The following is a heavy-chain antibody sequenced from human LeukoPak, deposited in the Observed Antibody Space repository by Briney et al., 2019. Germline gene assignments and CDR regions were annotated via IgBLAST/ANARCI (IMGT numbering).Heavy chain of an antibody. Sequence: PSETLSLTCAVYGGSFSGYYWSWVRQPPGKGLEWIGEINHSGSTNYNPSLKSRDTISVDTSKNQFSLKLSSVTAADTAVYYCARCHILTGYYSRWGQGTLVTVSS. CDR1: GGSFSGYY. CDR2: INHSGST. J-gene: IGHJ4*02. V-gene: IGHV4-34*01. D-gene: IGHD3-9*01. CDR3: ARCHILTGYYSR.